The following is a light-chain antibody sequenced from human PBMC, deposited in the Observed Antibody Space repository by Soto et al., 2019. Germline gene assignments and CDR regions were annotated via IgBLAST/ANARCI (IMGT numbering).Light chain of an antibody. J-gene: IGKJ1*01. Sequence: DIQMTQSPSSLSSSVADIFTITCRASQSISNYLNWYQHKPGKAPKVLIYGASNLQSGVPSRFSGSGSGTDFTLTINNLQREDFATYFCQQSYSSSWTFGPGTKVDIK. V-gene: IGKV1-39*01. CDR1: QSISNY. CDR3: QQSYSSSWT. CDR2: GAS.